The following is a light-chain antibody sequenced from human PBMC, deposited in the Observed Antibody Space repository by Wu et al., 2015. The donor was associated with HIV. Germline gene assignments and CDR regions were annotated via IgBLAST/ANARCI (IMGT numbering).Light chain of an antibody. J-gene: IGKJ1*01. CDR2: GAS. CDR1: QSVSST. CDR3: QQYNNWPLT. V-gene: IGKV3-15*01. Sequence: EIVMTQSPATLSVSPGERVTLSCGASQSVSSTLAWYQQKPGQAPRLLIYGASTRATGIPARFSGSRSGTEFTLTISSLQSEDFAVYYCQQYNNWPLTFGQGTKVEVK.